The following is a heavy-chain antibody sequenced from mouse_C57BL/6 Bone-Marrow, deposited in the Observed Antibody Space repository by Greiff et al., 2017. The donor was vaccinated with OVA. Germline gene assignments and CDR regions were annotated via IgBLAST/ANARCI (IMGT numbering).Heavy chain of an antibody. Sequence: VQLKQSGTVLARPGASVKMSCKTSGYTFTSYWMHWVKQRPGQGLEWIGAIYPGNSDTSYNQKFKGKAKLTAVTSASTAYMELSSLTNEDSAVYYCIKLLGSNYVAYRGQGTLVTVSA. V-gene: IGHV1-5*01. D-gene: IGHD2-5*01. CDR1: GYTFTSYW. CDR3: IKLLGSNYVAY. CDR2: IYPGNSDT. J-gene: IGHJ3*01.